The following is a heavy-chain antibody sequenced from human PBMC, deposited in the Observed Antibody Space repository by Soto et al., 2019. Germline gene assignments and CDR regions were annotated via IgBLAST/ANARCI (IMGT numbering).Heavy chain of an antibody. J-gene: IGHJ6*02. D-gene: IGHD3-3*01. V-gene: IGHV1-69*12. CDR1: GGTFSSYA. CDR3: ARGPYYDFWSGYMAPHYYYGMDV. Sequence: QVQLVQSGAEVKKPGSSVKVSCKASGGTFSSYAISWVRQAPGQGLEWMGGIIPIFGTANYAQKFQGRVKLTAEESTSKAYMGLSSLRSEETAVYYCARGPYYDFWSGYMAPHYYYGMDVWGQGTTVTVSS. CDR2: IIPIFGTA.